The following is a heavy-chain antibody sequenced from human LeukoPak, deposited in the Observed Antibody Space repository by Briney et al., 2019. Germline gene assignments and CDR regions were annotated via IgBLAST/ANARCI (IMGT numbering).Heavy chain of an antibody. D-gene: IGHD2-15*01. CDR3: AKSSSGSWAQALDY. J-gene: IGHJ4*02. CDR2: ISYDGSNK. Sequence: GGSLRLSCAASGFTFSSYGMHWVRQAPGKGLEWVAVISYDGSNKYYADSVKGRFTISRDNFKNTLYLQMNSLRAEDTAVYYCAKSSSGSWAQALDYWGQGTLVTVSS. V-gene: IGHV3-30*18. CDR1: GFTFSSYG.